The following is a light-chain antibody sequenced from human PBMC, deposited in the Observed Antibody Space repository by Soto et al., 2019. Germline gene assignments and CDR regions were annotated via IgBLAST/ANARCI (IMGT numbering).Light chain of an antibody. Sequence: QAVVTQPPSVSGAPGQRVTISCTGSSSNIGAGYDVHGYQQLPGTAPKLLIYGNSNRPSGVPDRFSGSKSGTSASLAITGIQVEDEADYDCQSYDTSLSGWRVFGGGTKITV. V-gene: IGLV1-40*01. CDR1: SSNIGAGYD. J-gene: IGLJ3*02. CDR2: GNS. CDR3: QSYDTSLSGWRV.